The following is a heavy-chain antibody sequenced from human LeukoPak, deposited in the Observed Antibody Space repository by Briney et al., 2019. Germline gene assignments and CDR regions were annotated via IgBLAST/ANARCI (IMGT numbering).Heavy chain of an antibody. D-gene: IGHD3-10*01. CDR2: IIPIFGTA. CDR1: GGTFSSYA. CDR3: ARGILWFGEDYYGMDV. Sequence: SVKVSCKASGGTFSSYAISWVRQAPGQGLEWMGGIIPIFGTANYAQKFQGRVTVTADKSTSTAYMELSSLRSEDTAVYYCARGILWFGEDYYGMDVWGKGTTVTVSS. V-gene: IGHV1-69*06. J-gene: IGHJ6*04.